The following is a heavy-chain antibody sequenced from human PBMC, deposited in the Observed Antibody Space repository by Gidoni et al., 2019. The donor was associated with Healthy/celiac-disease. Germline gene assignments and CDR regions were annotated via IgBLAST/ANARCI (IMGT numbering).Heavy chain of an antibody. CDR1: GCPLSSYA. J-gene: IGHJ4*02. V-gene: IGHV3-23*01. CDR3: AKDLGYMYSSSWYDY. D-gene: IGHD6-13*01. CDR2: ISGIGGST. Sequence: EVQLLESGGGLVQPGGSLRISCAASGCPLSSYAMSWVRQATGKGLEWFSAISGIGGSTYYADSVKVRFTISRDNAKNTLYLQMNSLRAEDTAVYYCAKDLGYMYSSSWYDYWGQGTLVTVSS.